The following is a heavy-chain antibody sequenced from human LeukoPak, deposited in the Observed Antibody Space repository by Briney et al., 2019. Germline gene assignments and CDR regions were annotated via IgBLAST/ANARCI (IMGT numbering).Heavy chain of an antibody. CDR1: GGTFTSYY. CDR2: INPSGGST. J-gene: IGHJ4*02. D-gene: IGHD4-11*01. Sequence: ASVKVSCKASGGTFTSYYMHWVRQAPGQGLEWMGIINPSGGSTSYAQKFQGRVTMTRDTSTSTVYMELSSLRSEDTAVYYCARDPTVTTSRPSYYFDYWGQGTLVTVSS. V-gene: IGHV1-46*01. CDR3: ARDPTVTTSRPSYYFDY.